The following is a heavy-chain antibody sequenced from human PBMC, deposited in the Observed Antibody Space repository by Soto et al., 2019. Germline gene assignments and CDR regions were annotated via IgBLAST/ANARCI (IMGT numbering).Heavy chain of an antibody. CDR2: IIPIFGTA. D-gene: IGHD2-8*02. Sequence: ASVKVSCKASGGTFSSYAISWVRQAPGQGLEWMGGIIPIFGTANYAQKFQGRVTITADESTSTAYMELSSLRSEDTAVYYCARDFPGGVSSPYYYYYGMDVWGQGTTVTVSS. CDR3: ARDFPGGVSSPYYYYYGMDV. V-gene: IGHV1-69*13. CDR1: GGTFSSYA. J-gene: IGHJ6*02.